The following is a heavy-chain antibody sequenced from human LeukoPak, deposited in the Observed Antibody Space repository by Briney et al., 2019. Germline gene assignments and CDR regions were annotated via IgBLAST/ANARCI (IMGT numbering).Heavy chain of an antibody. V-gene: IGHV4-31*03. D-gene: IGHD6-19*01. CDR3: VSQVAGSMSQN. Sequence: SQTLSLTCTVSGGSISSGGYYWSWIRQHPGKGLEWIGYIYYSGSTYYNPSLKSRITISIDTSKNQFSLTLYSVTAADAAVYYCVSQVAGSMSQNWGQGTLVTVSS. CDR2: IYYSGST. J-gene: IGHJ4*02. CDR1: GGSISSGGYY.